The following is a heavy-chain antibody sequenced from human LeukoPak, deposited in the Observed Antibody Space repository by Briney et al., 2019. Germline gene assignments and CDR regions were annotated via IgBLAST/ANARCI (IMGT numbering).Heavy chain of an antibody. Sequence: GGSLRLSCAASGFTLSNYEMNWVRQAPGKGLEWVSYISSSGSTIFYADSVKGRFTISRDNARNSLYLQMNSLRAEDTAVYYCARVGVATTDYWGQGTLVTVS. V-gene: IGHV3-48*03. CDR3: ARVGVATTDY. CDR2: ISSSGSTI. D-gene: IGHD5-12*01. J-gene: IGHJ4*02. CDR1: GFTLSNYE.